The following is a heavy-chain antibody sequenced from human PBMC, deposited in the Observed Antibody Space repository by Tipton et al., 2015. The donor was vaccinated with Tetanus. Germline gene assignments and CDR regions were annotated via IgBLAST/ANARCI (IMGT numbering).Heavy chain of an antibody. J-gene: IGHJ4*02. CDR3: ARGLPREPFYFDY. V-gene: IGHV4-61*03. CDR2: ILYGGNT. D-gene: IGHD1-26*01. Sequence: LRLSCAIFGGSVSSGSYYWAWIRQPPGKGLEYIGYILYGGNTHYNPSLKSRVTVSLDTSKKHFSLRLSSVTAADTAVYFCARGLPREPFYFDYWGQGKQVIVSS. CDR1: GGSVSSGSYY.